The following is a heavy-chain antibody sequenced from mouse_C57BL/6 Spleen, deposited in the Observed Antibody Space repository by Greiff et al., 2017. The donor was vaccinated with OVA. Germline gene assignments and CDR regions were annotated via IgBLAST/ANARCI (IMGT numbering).Heavy chain of an antibody. Sequence: QQSCKASGYTFTSYWMHWVKQRPGRGLEWIGRIDPNSGGTKYNEKFKSKATLTVDKPSSTAYMQLSSLTSEDSAVYYCARGITTVVAKGYWGQGTTLTVSS. J-gene: IGHJ2*01. CDR1: GYTFTSYW. V-gene: IGHV1-72*01. D-gene: IGHD1-1*01. CDR3: ARGITTVVAKGY. CDR2: IDPNSGGT.